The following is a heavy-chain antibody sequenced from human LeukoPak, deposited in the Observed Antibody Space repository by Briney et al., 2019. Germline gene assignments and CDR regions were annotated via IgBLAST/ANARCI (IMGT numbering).Heavy chain of an antibody. CDR1: GYTFTGYY. CDR2: INPNSGGT. CDR3: ARASGYYDSSGYYCYYGMDV. V-gene: IGHV1-2*02. D-gene: IGHD3-22*01. J-gene: IGHJ6*02. Sequence: ASVKVSCKASGYTFTGYYMHWVRQAPGQGLEWMGWINPNSGGTNYAQKFQGRVTMTRDTSISTAYMELSRLRSDDTAVYYCARASGYYDSSGYYCYYGMDVWGQGTTVTVSS.